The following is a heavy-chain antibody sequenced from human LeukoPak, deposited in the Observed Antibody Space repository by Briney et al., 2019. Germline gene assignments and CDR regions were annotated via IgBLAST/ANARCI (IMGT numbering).Heavy chain of an antibody. J-gene: IGHJ3*02. D-gene: IGHD3-22*01. CDR1: GFTFSSYA. CDR2: IAYDGGTK. Sequence: PGRSLRLSCAASGFTFSSYAMHWVRQAPGKGLEWVAVIAYDGGTKYYADSVKGRFTISRDNSKNTVYLQMNSLRAEDTALYYCETCYYDSSGRHDVFDIWGQGTMVTVSS. CDR3: ETCYYDSSGRHDVFDI. V-gene: IGHV3-30*04.